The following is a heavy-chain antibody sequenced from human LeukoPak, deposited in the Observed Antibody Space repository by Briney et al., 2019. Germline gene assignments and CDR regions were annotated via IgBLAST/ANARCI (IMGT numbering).Heavy chain of an antibody. V-gene: IGHV4-59*01. CDR1: GGSISSYY. J-gene: IGHJ6*04. Sequence: PSETLSLTCTVSGGSISSYYWSWIRQPPGKGLEWIGYIYYSGSTNYNPSLKSRVTISVDTSKNQFSLKLSSVTAADTAVYYCARDRSRGSSWYPDPYYYYGMDVWGKGTTVTVSS. CDR2: IYYSGST. CDR3: ARDRSRGSSWYPDPYYYYGMDV. D-gene: IGHD6-13*01.